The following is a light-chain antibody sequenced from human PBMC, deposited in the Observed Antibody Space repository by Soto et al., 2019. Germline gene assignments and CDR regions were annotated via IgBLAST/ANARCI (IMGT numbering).Light chain of an antibody. Sequence: MQIAQSPSSVAAFLGDRVTIACRASYVIRNYLGWYQQKPGEAPRLLIYATSDLQIGVPSRFNASGSGTDFTLTISSLQPEDSPTYFCLHDFNYPWTLGQGTKVDIK. CDR3: LHDFNYPWT. CDR1: YVIRNY. V-gene: IGKV1-6*01. J-gene: IGKJ1*01. CDR2: ATS.